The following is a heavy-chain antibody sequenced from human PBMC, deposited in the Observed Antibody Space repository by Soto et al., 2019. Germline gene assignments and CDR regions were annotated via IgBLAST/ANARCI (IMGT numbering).Heavy chain of an antibody. CDR3: ARGAVAGPVGWNYYYYGMDV. CDR1: GFTFSSYW. CDR2: IKQDGSEK. V-gene: IGHV3-7*05. J-gene: IGHJ6*02. Sequence: EVQLEESGGGLVQPGGSLRLSCAASGFTFSSYWMSWVRQAPGKGLEWVANIKQDGSEKYYVDSVKGRFTISRDNAKNSLYLQMKSLRAEDTAVYYCARGAVAGPVGWNYYYYGMDVWGQGTTVTVSS. D-gene: IGHD6-19*01.